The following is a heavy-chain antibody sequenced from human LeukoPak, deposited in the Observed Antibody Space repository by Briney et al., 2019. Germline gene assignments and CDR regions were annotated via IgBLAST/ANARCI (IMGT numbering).Heavy chain of an antibody. D-gene: IGHD3-22*01. CDR1: GFTFSSYG. J-gene: IGHJ4*02. CDR3: ARSTTTYYYDTSSHY. CDR2: IWYGGSNK. Sequence: GGSLRLSCAASGFTFSSYGMHWVRQAPGKGLEWVAVIWYGGSNKYYADSVKGRFTISRDNSKNTLYLQMNSLRAEDTAVYYCARSTTTYYYDTSSHYWGQGTLVTVSS. V-gene: IGHV3-33*08.